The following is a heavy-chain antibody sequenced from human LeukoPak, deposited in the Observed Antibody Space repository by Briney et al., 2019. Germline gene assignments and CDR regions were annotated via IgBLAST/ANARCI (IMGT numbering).Heavy chain of an antibody. J-gene: IGHJ2*01. CDR1: GFTFSSYS. CDR3: ARTNGYSSGWPHWYFDL. Sequence: PGGSLRLSCAASGFTFSSYSMNWVRQAPGKGLEWVSYISSSSSTIYYADSVKGRFTISRDNAKNSLYLQMNSLRAEDTAVYYCARTNGYSSGWPHWYFDLWGRGTLVTVSS. D-gene: IGHD6-19*01. CDR2: ISSSSSTI. V-gene: IGHV3-48*04.